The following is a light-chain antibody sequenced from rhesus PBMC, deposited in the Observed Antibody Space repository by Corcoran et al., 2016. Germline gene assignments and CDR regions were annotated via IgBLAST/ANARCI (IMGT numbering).Light chain of an antibody. V-gene: IGKV1-22*01. Sequence: DIQMTQSPSSLSASVGDTVPITCRASQTIHSWLAWYQQKPGKAPKRLIHKAATLESGVPSRFSGSGSGTEFTLTISSLQSEDVATYYCHQYSSSPLTFGGGTKVEL. CDR2: KAA. CDR1: QTIHSW. J-gene: IGKJ4*01. CDR3: HQYSSSPLT.